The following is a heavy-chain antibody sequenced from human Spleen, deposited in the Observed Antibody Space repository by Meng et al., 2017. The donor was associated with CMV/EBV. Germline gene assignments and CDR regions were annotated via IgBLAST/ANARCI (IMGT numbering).Heavy chain of an antibody. V-gene: IGHV3-30*02. CDR3: AKDIRRRGYCSTPACYTTDYYYGMDV. CDR1: GFTFSSYW. D-gene: IGHD2-2*02. Sequence: GESLKISCAASGFTFSSYWMSWVRQAPGRGLEWVAFIRYDGTNKYYADSVKGRFTISRENSKSTLYLQMNSLRDEDTAVYYCAKDIRRRGYCSTPACYTTDYYYGMDVWGQGTAVTVSS. CDR2: IRYDGTNK. J-gene: IGHJ6*02.